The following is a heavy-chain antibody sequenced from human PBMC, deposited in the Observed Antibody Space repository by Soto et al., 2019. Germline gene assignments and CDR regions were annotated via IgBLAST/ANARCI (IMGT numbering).Heavy chain of an antibody. CDR2: IIPIFGTA. J-gene: IGHJ6*02. CDR1: GGTFSSYA. V-gene: IGHV1-69*01. D-gene: IGHD2-21*01. Sequence: QVQLVQSGAEVKKPGSSVKVSCKASGGTFSSYAISWVRQAPGQGLEWMGGIIPIFGTANYAQKFQGRVTITADESTSTADMELSSLRSEDTAVYYCARYSPHSRSAYYGMDVWGQGTTVTVSS. CDR3: ARYSPHSRSAYYGMDV.